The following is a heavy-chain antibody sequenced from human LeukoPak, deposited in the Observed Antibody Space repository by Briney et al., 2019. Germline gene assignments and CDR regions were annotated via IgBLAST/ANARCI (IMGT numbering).Heavy chain of an antibody. V-gene: IGHV4-34*01. Sequence: GSLRLSCAASGFTFKNYGMSWVRQPPGKGLEWIGEINHSGSTNYNPSLKSRVTISVDTSKNQFSLKLSSVTAADTAVYYCARDHYGVQYYYWGQGTLVTVSS. J-gene: IGHJ4*02. CDR2: INHSGST. D-gene: IGHD4-17*01. CDR1: GFTFKNYG. CDR3: ARDHYGVQYYY.